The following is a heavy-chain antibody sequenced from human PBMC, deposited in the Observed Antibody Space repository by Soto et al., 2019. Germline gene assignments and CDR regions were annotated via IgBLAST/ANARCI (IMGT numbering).Heavy chain of an antibody. CDR3: AKDIDYYGSGSYKAADY. J-gene: IGHJ4*02. CDR1: GFTFEDYA. D-gene: IGHD3-10*01. Sequence: EVQLVESGGGLVQPGRSLRLSCAASGFTFEDYAMHWVRQAPGKGLEWVSGISWNSGSIGYADSVKGRFTISRDNAKNSLYLQMNSLRAEDTSLYYCAKDIDYYGSGSYKAADYWGQVTLVTVSS. CDR2: ISWNSGSI. V-gene: IGHV3-9*01.